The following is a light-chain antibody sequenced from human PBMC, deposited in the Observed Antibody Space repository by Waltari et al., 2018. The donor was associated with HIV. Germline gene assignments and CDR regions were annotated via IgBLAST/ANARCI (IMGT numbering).Light chain of an antibody. V-gene: IGKV4-1*01. CDR1: QSVLHSSNNKNY. CDR3: QQFYTTPYT. CDR2: WTS. J-gene: IGKJ2*01. Sequence: DIVMTQTPDSLAVSLGERATINCKSSQSVLHSSNNKNYLAWYQQKPRQPPKLLIYWTSIRGSGVPDRFSASGSVTDFTLTISSLQAEDVAVYYCQQFYTTPYTVGQGTKLEI.